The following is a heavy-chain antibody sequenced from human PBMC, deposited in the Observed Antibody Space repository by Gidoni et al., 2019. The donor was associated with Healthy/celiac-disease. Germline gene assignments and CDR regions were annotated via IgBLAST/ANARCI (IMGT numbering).Heavy chain of an antibody. CDR2: IYPSYSYT. CDR1: GYSFTSYW. Sequence: EVQLVQYGAEAKKTGEPPRISCLGSGYSFTSYWITWVRQMPGKCLEWMGMIYPSYSYTHNSPSFQGHVTLSADKSISTAYLQWSSLKASETAMYYCARQVAAAAKGDYWGQGTLVTVSS. V-gene: IGHV5-10-1*01. D-gene: IGHD6-13*01. CDR3: ARQVAAAAKGDY. J-gene: IGHJ4*02.